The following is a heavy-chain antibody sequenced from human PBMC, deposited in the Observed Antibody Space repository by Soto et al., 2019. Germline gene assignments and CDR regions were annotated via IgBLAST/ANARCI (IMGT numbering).Heavy chain of an antibody. Sequence: QVQLVESGGGVVQPGRSLRLSCAASGFIFSTRVMHWIRQAPGKGLEWVTGISIDGNNKHYADSVKGRFTVSRDNSKNTVYVQMDTLRVEDTAVYYCVTEDHGSGRAGAFYHWGGGTLVTVS. D-gene: IGHD2-15*01. CDR3: VTEDHGSGRAGAFYH. J-gene: IGHJ1*01. CDR1: GFIFSTRV. CDR2: ISIDGNNK. V-gene: IGHV3-30-3*01.